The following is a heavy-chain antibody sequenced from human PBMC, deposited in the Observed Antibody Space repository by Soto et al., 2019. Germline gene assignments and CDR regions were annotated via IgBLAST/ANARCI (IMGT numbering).Heavy chain of an antibody. Sequence: QVQLVQSGAEVKKPGSSVKVSCKASGGTFSSYAISWVRQAPGQELEWMGGIIPIFGTANYAQKFQGRVTITADESTSTAYMELSSLRSEDTAVYYCARDLSQQQSYGMDVWGQGTTVTVSS. CDR2: IIPIFGTA. CDR1: GGTFSSYA. D-gene: IGHD6-13*01. CDR3: ARDLSQQQSYGMDV. J-gene: IGHJ6*02. V-gene: IGHV1-69*12.